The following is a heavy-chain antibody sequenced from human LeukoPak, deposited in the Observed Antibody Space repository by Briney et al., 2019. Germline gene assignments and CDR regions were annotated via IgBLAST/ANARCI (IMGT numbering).Heavy chain of an antibody. CDR3: ARGSVTAGFDP. CDR1: GFXLSSYW. CDR2: INSDGSST. D-gene: IGHD6-25*01. V-gene: IGHV3-74*01. Sequence: PGGSLRLSCAASGFXLSSYWMHWVRQAPGEGLVWVSRINSDGSSTGYADSVKGRFTISRDNAKNTLYLQMNSLRAEDTAVYYCARGSVTAGFDPWGQGTLVTVSS. J-gene: IGHJ5*02.